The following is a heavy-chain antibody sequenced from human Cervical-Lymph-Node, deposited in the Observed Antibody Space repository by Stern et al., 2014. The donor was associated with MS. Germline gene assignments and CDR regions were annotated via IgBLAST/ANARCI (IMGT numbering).Heavy chain of an antibody. CDR2: IYTSGST. D-gene: IGHD4-11*01. J-gene: IGHJ6*02. V-gene: IGHV4-61*02. CDR3: ATTSNVDYYYYAMDV. Sequence: QVQLQESGPGLVKPSQTLSLTCTVSGGSFSSGTYYWSWIRQPAGKGLQWIGRIYTSGSTNYNPSLKSQFPFSVAPPKTQSPLRLSSVPAADTAVYYCATTSNVDYYYYAMDVWGQGTTVTVSS. CDR1: GGSFSSGTYY.